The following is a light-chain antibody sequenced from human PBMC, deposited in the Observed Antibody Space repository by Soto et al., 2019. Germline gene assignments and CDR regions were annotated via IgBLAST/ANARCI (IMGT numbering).Light chain of an antibody. J-gene: IGLJ1*01. CDR3: CSYAGSYTFYV. V-gene: IGLV1-44*01. CDR1: SSNIGSNS. CDR2: KNS. Sequence: QSVLTQPPSASGTPGQRVTISCSGSSSNIGSNSVYWYQQLPGTAPKLLIFKNSQRPSGVPDRFSGSKSGNSASLTISGLQAEDEADYYCCSYAGSYTFYVFGTGTKVTVL.